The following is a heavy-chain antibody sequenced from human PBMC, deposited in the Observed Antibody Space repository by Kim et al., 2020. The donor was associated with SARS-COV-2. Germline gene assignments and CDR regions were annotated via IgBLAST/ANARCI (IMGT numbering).Heavy chain of an antibody. CDR3: AKLGDTGDDENWFDP. D-gene: IGHD5-12*01. CDR2: ISDNARNDYNP. V-gene: IGHV4-59*13. Sequence: SENLSLTCTVSGGSISGYYWSWIRQAPGKELEWIAYISDNARNDYNPNYNPSLRSRVTIALDTSKNQFFLELSSVTTADTAVYFCAKLGDTGDDENWFDPWGQGTLVTVSS. J-gene: IGHJ5*02. CDR1: GGSISGYY.